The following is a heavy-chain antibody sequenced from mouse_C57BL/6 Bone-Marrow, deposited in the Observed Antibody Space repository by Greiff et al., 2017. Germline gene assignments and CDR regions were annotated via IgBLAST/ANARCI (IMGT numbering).Heavy chain of an antibody. CDR3: AATVGAYYAMDY. CDR2: IYPGNSDT. J-gene: IGHJ4*01. CDR1: GYTFTSYW. Sequence: EVQRVESGTVLARPGASVKMSCKTSGYTFTSYWMHWVKQRPGQGLEWIGAIYPGNSDTSYNQKFKGKAKLTAVTSASTAYMELSSLTNEDSAVYYCAATVGAYYAMDYWGKGTTVTVSS. V-gene: IGHV1-5*01. D-gene: IGHD1-1*01.